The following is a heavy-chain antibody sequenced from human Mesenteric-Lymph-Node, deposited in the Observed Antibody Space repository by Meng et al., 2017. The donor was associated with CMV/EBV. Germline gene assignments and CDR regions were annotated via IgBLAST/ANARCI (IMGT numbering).Heavy chain of an antibody. V-gene: IGHV3-9*01. D-gene: IGHD6-13*01. CDR2: ISWNGGGI. CDR1: GFTFDDYA. J-gene: IGHJ6*02. CDR3: AKEGIGGLDV. Sequence: SLKISCAASGFTFDDYAMHWVRQAPGKGLEWVSGISWNGGGIGFGDSVKGRFTVSRDNGKNSLYLQMNNLRDEDTALYYCAKEGIGGLDVWGQGTTVTVSS.